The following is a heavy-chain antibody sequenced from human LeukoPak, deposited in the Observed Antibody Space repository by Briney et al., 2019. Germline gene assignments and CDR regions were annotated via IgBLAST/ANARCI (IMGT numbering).Heavy chain of an antibody. CDR3: ARGRRLSLIVVVVAATGNYFDY. J-gene: IGHJ4*02. CDR1: GGSISSYY. V-gene: IGHV4-59*12. CDR2: VYYSGST. Sequence: PSETLSLTCTVSGGSISSYYWQWIRQPPGNRLEWIGYVYYSGSTDYNPSLKSRVTISVDTSKNQFSLKLSSVTAADTAVYYCARGRRLSLIVVVVAATGNYFDYWGQGTLVTVSS. D-gene: IGHD2-15*01.